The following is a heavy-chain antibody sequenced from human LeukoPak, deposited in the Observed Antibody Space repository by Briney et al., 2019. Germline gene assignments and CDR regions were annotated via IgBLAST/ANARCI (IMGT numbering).Heavy chain of an antibody. D-gene: IGHD3-22*01. CDR1: GGSISSSSYY. Sequence: PSETLSLTCIVSGGSISSSSYYWGWIRQPPGKGLEWIGSIYYSGSTYYNPSLKSRVTISVDTSKDQFSLKLSSVTAADTAVYYCARPTRAPTYYYDSSGHPTPPFGYWGQGTLVTVSS. CDR3: ARPTRAPTYYYDSSGHPTPPFGY. CDR2: IYYSGST. V-gene: IGHV4-39*01. J-gene: IGHJ4*02.